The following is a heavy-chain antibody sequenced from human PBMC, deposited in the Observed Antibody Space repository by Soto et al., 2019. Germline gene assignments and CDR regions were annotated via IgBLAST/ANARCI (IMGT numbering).Heavy chain of an antibody. Sequence: GCMRLSCAASRLSFCSYAMGGVRQAPGKGLEWVSAISGSGGSTYYADSVKGRFTISRDNSKNTLYLQMNSLRAEDTAVYYCATSRGGSSYWGQGTLVTVSS. CDR3: ATSRGGSSY. J-gene: IGHJ4*02. CDR2: ISGSGGST. D-gene: IGHD1-26*01. V-gene: IGHV3-23*01. CDR1: RLSFCSYA.